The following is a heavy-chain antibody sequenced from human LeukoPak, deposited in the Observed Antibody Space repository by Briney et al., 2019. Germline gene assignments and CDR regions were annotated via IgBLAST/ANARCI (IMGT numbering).Heavy chain of an antibody. V-gene: IGHV3-23*01. CDR2: ITNTGGTT. CDR3: AKESRSFFDI. Sequence: GGSLRLSCAVSGFTFSDYAMNWVRQAPGKGLEWVSTITNTGGTTYYADSVKGRFTISRDNSKNTLYLQVNSLRAEDTAVYYCAKESRSFFDILGQGTMVTVSS. CDR1: GFTFSDYA. J-gene: IGHJ3*02. D-gene: IGHD3-10*01.